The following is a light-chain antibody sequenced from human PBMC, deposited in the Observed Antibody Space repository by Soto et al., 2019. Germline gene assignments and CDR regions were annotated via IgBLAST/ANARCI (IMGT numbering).Light chain of an antibody. Sequence: QSVLTQPPSASGTPGQRVTISCSGSSSNIGSNTVNWYQQLPGTAPKLLIYSNNQRPSGVPDRFSGSKSGTSASLAISGLQSEDEADYYCAAWDDSLNGFYVFGNGTTVTV. CDR3: AAWDDSLNGFYV. V-gene: IGLV1-44*01. J-gene: IGLJ1*01. CDR2: SNN. CDR1: SSNIGSNT.